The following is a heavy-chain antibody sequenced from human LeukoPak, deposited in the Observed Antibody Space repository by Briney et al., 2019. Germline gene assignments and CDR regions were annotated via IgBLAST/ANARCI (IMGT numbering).Heavy chain of an antibody. CDR1: GGSISSGDYY. J-gene: IGHJ4*02. Sequence: SETLSLTCTVSGGSISSGDYYWSWMRQPPGKGLEWIGHIYSSGSTYYNPSLKSRITISVDTSQNQFSLKLSSVTAADTAVYYCARGGNYDILTGQFDYWGQGALVTVSS. V-gene: IGHV4-30-4*02. CDR3: ARGGNYDILTGQFDY. CDR2: IYSSGST. D-gene: IGHD3-9*01.